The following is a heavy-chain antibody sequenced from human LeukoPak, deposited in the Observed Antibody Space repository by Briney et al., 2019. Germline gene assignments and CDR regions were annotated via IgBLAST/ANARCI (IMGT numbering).Heavy chain of an antibody. CDR3: AKHMYSSSWDYYYYGMDV. J-gene: IGHJ6*02. Sequence: GGSLRLSCAASGFTFSSYSMNWVRQAPGKGLEWVSYISSSSSTIYYADSVKGRFTISRDNAKNSLYLQMNSLRAEDTAVYYCAKHMYSSSWDYYYYGMDVWGQGTTVTVSS. V-gene: IGHV3-48*04. D-gene: IGHD6-13*01. CDR1: GFTFSSYS. CDR2: ISSSSSTI.